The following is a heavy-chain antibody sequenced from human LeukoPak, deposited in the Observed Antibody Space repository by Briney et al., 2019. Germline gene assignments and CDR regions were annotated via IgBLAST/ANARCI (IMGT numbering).Heavy chain of an antibody. CDR2: ISWNSGSI. V-gene: IGHV3-9*01. CDR1: GFIFSSYW. CDR3: AKGADGGLVYFDY. D-gene: IGHD6-19*01. Sequence: GGSLRLSCAVSGFIFSSYWMSWVRQAPGKGLEWVSGISWNSGSIGYADSVKGRFTISRDNAKNSLYLQMNSLRAEDTALYYCAKGADGGLVYFDYWGQGTLVTVSS. J-gene: IGHJ4*02.